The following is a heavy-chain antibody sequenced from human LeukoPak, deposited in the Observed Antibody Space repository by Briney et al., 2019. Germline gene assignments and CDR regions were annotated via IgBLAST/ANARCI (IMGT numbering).Heavy chain of an antibody. J-gene: IGHJ4*02. Sequence: SETLSLTCTVSGGSISSGGYYWSWIRQPPGEGLEWIGYIYHSGSTYYNPSLKSRVTISVDRSKNQFSLKLSSVTAADTAVYYCARKRQELEDYWGQGTLVTVSS. CDR3: ARKRQELEDY. D-gene: IGHD4-11*01. V-gene: IGHV4-30-2*01. CDR2: IYHSGST. CDR1: GGSISSGGYY.